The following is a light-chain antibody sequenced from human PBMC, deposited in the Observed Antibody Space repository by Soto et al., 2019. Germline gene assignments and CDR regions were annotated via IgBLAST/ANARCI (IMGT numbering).Light chain of an antibody. CDR3: QQYDDWPLT. Sequence: EIVMTQSPATLSVSPGERATLSCRASQSISSNLAWYQQKPGQSPRLLIYESSTRATDIPARFSGSGSGTEFTLTISSLQSEDFALYYCQQYDDWPLTFGGGTKVEIK. V-gene: IGKV3D-15*01. CDR1: QSISSN. J-gene: IGKJ4*01. CDR2: ESS.